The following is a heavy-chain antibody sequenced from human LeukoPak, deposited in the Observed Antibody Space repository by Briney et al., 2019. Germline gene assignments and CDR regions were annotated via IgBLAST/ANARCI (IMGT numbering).Heavy chain of an antibody. CDR3: ARATSMTSGFDY. V-gene: IGHV3-30*04. CDR2: ISFDASKI. CDR1: GFTFSAYT. J-gene: IGHJ4*02. Sequence: GGSLRLSCAASGFTFSAYTFNWVRQAPGKGLEWLSIISFDASKIYYADSVKGRFTISRDNSKKTLYLQMNSLRPDDTAVYYCARATSMTSGFDYWGQGTLVTVSS. D-gene: IGHD4-17*01.